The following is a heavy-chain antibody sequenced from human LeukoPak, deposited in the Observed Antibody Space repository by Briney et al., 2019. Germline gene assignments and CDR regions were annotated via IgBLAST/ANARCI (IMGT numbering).Heavy chain of an antibody. CDR3: ARDPYDDYDY. CDR1: GFTFSAYT. J-gene: IGHJ4*02. V-gene: IGHV3-21*01. Sequence: GGSLRLSCAASGFTFSAYTMNWVRQAPGKGLEWVSSISSSSGYIYYADSVKGRFTISRDNAKSSLSLQMNSLRAEDTAVYYCARDPYDDYDYWGQGTLVTVSS. D-gene: IGHD4-17*01. CDR2: ISSSSGYI.